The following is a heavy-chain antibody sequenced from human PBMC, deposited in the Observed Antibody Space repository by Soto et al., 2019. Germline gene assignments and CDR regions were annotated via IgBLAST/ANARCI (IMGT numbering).Heavy chain of an antibody. CDR3: ARSGEFSASDYFGF. CDR1: GFTFDDYG. J-gene: IGHJ4*02. D-gene: IGHD3-10*01. V-gene: IGHV3-9*01. CDR2: ISWNSGRI. Sequence: EVQLVQYGGGWVQPGRSLRLSCGASGFTFDDYGMHWVRQAPGKGLEWGSSISWNSGRIGYADSVKGRFTISRDNVKNSLYLQMNSLRAEDTALYYCARSGEFSASDYFGFWGQGTLVTVSS.